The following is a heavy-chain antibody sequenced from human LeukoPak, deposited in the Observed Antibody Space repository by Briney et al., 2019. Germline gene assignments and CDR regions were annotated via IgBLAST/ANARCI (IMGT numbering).Heavy chain of an antibody. CDR1: GFTFSSYS. J-gene: IGHJ5*02. CDR2: ISSSSSYI. D-gene: IGHD6-13*01. Sequence: GGSLRLSCAASGFTFSSYSMNWVRQAPGKGLEWVSSISSSSSYIYYADSVKGRFTISRGNAKNSLYLQMNSLRAEDTAVYYCARDLSAAGTQWFDPWGQGTLVTVS. CDR3: ARDLSAAGTQWFDP. V-gene: IGHV3-21*01.